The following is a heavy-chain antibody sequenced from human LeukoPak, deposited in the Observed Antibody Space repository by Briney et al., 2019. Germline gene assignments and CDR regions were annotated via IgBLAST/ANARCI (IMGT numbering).Heavy chain of an antibody. CDR3: ARGGYIVVVPAAITLYNWFDP. Sequence: PSETLSLTCAVYGGSFSGYYWSWIRQPPGKGLEWIGEINHSGSTNYNPSLKSRVTISVDTSKNQFSLKLSSVTAADTAVYYCARGGYIVVVPAAITLYNWFDPWGQGTPVTVSS. D-gene: IGHD2-2*02. CDR2: INHSGST. V-gene: IGHV4-34*01. J-gene: IGHJ5*02. CDR1: GGSFSGYY.